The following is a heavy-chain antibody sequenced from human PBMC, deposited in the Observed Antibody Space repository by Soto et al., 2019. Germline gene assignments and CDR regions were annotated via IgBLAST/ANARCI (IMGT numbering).Heavy chain of an antibody. J-gene: IGHJ6*02. Sequence: QITLKESGPTLVKPTQTLPLSCTFSGFSLSTSGVGVGWIRRPPGKALEWLALTYWDDDKRYSPSLKSRLSSTQDTAKNQVVLTMTNMDPVDTTTYYCAHSSGWYDSYYDDDGMDVWGQVTTVTVSS. CDR2: TYWDDDK. D-gene: IGHD6-19*01. CDR3: AHSSGWYDSYYDDDGMDV. CDR1: GFSLSTSGVG. V-gene: IGHV2-5*02.